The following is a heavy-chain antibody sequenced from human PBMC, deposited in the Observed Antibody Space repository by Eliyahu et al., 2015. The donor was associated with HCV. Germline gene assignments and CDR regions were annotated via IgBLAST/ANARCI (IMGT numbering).Heavy chain of an antibody. CDR3: ARRIRGISGGNDAFDI. CDR2: INHSGST. D-gene: IGHD4-23*01. Sequence: QVQLQQWGAGLLKPSETLSLTCAVYGXSFSSYYWSWIRQPPGKGLEWIGEINHSGSTNYNPSVKSRVTISVDTSKNQFSLKLSSVTAADTAVYYCARRIRGISGGNDAFDIWGQGTMVTVSS. V-gene: IGHV4-34*01. J-gene: IGHJ3*02. CDR1: GXSFSSYY.